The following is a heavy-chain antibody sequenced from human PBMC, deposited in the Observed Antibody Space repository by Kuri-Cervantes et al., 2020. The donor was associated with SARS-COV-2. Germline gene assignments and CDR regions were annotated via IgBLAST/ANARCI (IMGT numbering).Heavy chain of an antibody. CDR1: GFTFSSYN. Sequence: GGSLRLSCAASGFTFSSYNMHWVRQPPGKGLEWVAIISFYRHDAQYADSVKGRFTISRDNSKNTLYLQMDSLTTEDTAVYYCARESSSSLNYYYGMDIWGQGTSVTVSS. CDR2: ISFYRHDA. D-gene: IGHD6-6*01. J-gene: IGHJ6*02. CDR3: ARESSSSLNYYYGMDI. V-gene: IGHV3-30*04.